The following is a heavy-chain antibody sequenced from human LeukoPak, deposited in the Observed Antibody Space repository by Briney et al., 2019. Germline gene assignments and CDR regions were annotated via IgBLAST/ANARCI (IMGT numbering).Heavy chain of an antibody. Sequence: ASVKVSCKVSGYTLTELSMHWVRQAPGKGLEWMGGFDPEDGETIYAQKFQGRVTVTEDTSTDTAYMELSSLRSEDTAVYYCATDPMAGPEQPTAGLRYWGQGTLVTVSS. CDR2: FDPEDGET. CDR1: GYTLTELS. D-gene: IGHD1/OR15-1a*01. J-gene: IGHJ4*02. CDR3: ATDPMAGPEQPTAGLRY. V-gene: IGHV1-24*01.